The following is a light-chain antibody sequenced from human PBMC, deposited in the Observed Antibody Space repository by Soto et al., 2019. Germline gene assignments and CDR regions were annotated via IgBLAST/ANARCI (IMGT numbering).Light chain of an antibody. CDR3: QQRDAMPYT. CDR2: GAS. J-gene: IGKJ2*01. V-gene: IGKV1-39*01. CDR1: RSIRTY. Sequence: DIQMTQSPSSLSAFVGDRVSLTCRASRSIRTYLTWYQQKPGTAPTLLIYGASTLYDGVPSRFSGTGSGTEFTLTISCLQAEDFATYYCQQRDAMPYTFGQGTKLEIK.